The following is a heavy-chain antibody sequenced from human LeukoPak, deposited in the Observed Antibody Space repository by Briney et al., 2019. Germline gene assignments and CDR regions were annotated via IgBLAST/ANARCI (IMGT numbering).Heavy chain of an antibody. J-gene: IGHJ4*02. CDR1: GFTFDDYA. Sequence: GGSLRLSCAASGFTFDDYAMHWVRQAPGKGLEWVSGISWNSGSIGYADSVKGRFTISRDNAKNTLYLQVNSLRVEDTAVYYCARVRYCSSTGCYSYFDYWGQGILVTVSS. D-gene: IGHD2-2*02. CDR2: ISWNSGSI. CDR3: ARVRYCSSTGCYSYFDY. V-gene: IGHV3-9*01.